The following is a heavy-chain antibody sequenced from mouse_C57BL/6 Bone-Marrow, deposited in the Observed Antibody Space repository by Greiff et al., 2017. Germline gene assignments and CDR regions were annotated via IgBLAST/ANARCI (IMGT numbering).Heavy chain of an antibody. D-gene: IGHD2-4*01. CDR2: ISNLAYSI. Sequence: EVNVVESGGGLVQPGGSLKLSCAASGFTFSDYGMAWVRQAPRKGPEWVAFISNLAYSIYYADTVTGRFTISRENAKNTLDLEMSSLRSEDTAMYYCARDDYEGYWYFDVWGTGTAVTVSA. V-gene: IGHV5-15*01. J-gene: IGHJ1*03. CDR3: ARDDYEGYWYFDV. CDR1: GFTFSDYG.